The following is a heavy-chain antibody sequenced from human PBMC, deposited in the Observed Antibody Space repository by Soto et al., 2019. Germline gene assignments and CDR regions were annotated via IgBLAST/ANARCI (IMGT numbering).Heavy chain of an antibody. Sequence: QVQLVQSGAEVKKPGASVKVSCKASGYTFTSYDINWVRQATGQGLEWMGWMNPNSGNTGYAQKFQGRVTMTRNTSIITAYMELSSLRSEDTAVYYCARRCTNGVCHYYMDVWVNGTTVTVSS. J-gene: IGHJ6*03. CDR1: GYTFTSYD. CDR2: MNPNSGNT. CDR3: ARRCTNGVCHYYMDV. D-gene: IGHD2-8*01. V-gene: IGHV1-8*01.